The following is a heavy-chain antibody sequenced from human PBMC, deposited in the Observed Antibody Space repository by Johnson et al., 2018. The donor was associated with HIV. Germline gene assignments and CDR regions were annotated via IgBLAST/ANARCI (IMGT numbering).Heavy chain of an antibody. V-gene: IGHV3-66*02. Sequence: EVQLVESGGGLVQPGGSLRLSCAASGFTVSRNYMSWVRQAPGKGLEWVSVISGSGGSTGYADSVKGRFTISRDNSKNTLYLQMNSLRAEDTAVYYCATRDPTYRPGAFDIWGQGTTVTVSS. J-gene: IGHJ3*02. CDR3: ATRDPTYRPGAFDI. CDR1: GFTVSRNY. D-gene: IGHD1-14*01. CDR2: ISGSGGST.